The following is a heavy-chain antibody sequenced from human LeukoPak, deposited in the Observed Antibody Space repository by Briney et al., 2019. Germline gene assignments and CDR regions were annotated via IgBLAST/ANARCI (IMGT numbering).Heavy chain of an antibody. J-gene: IGHJ4*02. D-gene: IGHD6-19*01. CDR1: GFTFSSYV. Sequence: AGGSLSLSCAASGFTFSSYVMSWVRQAPGKGLEWVSSITGSSDKTYYADSVKGRFTISRDNSKNTLSLQMNSLRAEDTAVYYCTRLFVNRGWVDDYSGQGTLVTVSS. CDR2: ITGSSDKT. CDR3: TRLFVNRGWVDDY. V-gene: IGHV3-23*01.